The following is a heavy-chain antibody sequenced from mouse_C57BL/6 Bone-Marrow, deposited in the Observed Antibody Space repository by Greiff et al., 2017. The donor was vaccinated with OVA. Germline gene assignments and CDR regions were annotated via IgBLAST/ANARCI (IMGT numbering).Heavy chain of an antibody. Sequence: EVQLQQSGPELVKPGASVKISCKASGYTFTDYYMNWVKQSHGKSLEWIGDINPNNGGTSYNQKFKGKATLTVEKSSITAYMELRILPSVDSAVYYCALYYGHWFAYWGQVTLVTVSA. CDR2: INPNNGGT. D-gene: IGHD2-1*01. V-gene: IGHV1-26*01. CDR1: GYTFTDYY. J-gene: IGHJ3*01. CDR3: ALYYGHWFAY.